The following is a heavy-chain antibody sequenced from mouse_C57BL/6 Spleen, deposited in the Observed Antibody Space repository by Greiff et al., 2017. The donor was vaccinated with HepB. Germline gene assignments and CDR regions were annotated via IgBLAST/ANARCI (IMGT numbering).Heavy chain of an antibody. Sequence: QVQLQQPGAELVMPGASVKLSCKASGYTFTSYWMHWVKQRPGQGLEWIGEIDPSDSYTNYNQKFKGKSTLTVEKSSSTAYMQLSSLTSEDSAVYYCARVDTYYFDYWGQGTTLTVSS. CDR3: ARVDTYYFDY. D-gene: IGHD5-1-1*01. CDR2: IDPSDSYT. V-gene: IGHV1-69*01. J-gene: IGHJ2*01. CDR1: GYTFTSYW.